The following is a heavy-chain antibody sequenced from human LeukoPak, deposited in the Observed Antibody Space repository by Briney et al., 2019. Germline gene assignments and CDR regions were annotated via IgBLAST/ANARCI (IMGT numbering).Heavy chain of an antibody. D-gene: IGHD6-19*01. CDR3: AKLTTGWFEAF. CDR1: GFSLTTYA. CDR2: IRASDGST. V-gene: IGHV3-23*01. J-gene: IGHJ4*02. Sequence: PGGSLRLSCAASGFSLTTYAMTWVRQAPGKGLEWVSSIRASDGSTFYADSVKGRFTISRDPSKNNLYLQMNDLRDEDTAVYYCAKLTTGWFEAFWGQGPLVPVSS.